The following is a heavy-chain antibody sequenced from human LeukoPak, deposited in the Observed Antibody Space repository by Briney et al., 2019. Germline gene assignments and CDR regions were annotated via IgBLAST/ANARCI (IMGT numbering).Heavy chain of an antibody. CDR2: ISGSGGST. V-gene: IGHV3-23*01. CDR3: AKESSSSWYVGWFDP. J-gene: IGHJ5*02. Sequence: GGSLRLSCAASGFTFSSYGMSWVRQAPGKGLEWVSAISGSGGSTYYADSVKGRFTISRDNSKNTLYLQMNSLRAEDTAVYYCAKESSSSWYVGWFDPWGQGTLVTLSS. CDR1: GFTFSSYG. D-gene: IGHD6-13*01.